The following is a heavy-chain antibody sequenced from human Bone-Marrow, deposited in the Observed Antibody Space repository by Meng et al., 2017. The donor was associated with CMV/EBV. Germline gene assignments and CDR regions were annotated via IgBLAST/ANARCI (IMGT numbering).Heavy chain of an antibody. CDR1: GYTFTSYD. D-gene: IGHD3-3*01. V-gene: IGHV1-8*01. CDR2: MNPNSGNT. CDR3: ARGYQTIFGVVIQYYYYYGMDV. Sequence: ASVKVSCKASGYTFTSYDINWVRQATGQGLEWMGWMNPNSGNTGYAQKFQGRDTMTRNTSISTAYMELSSLRSEDTAVYYCARGYQTIFGVVIQYYYYYGMDVWRQGTTVTVSS. J-gene: IGHJ6*02.